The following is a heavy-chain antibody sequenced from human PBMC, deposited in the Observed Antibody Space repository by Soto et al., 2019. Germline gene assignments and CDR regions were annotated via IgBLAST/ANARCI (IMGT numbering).Heavy chain of an antibody. CDR1: GFTFSNAW. Sequence: GGSLRLSCAASGFTFSNAWMNWVRQAPGKGLEWVGRIKSKTDGGTTDYAAPVKGRFTISRDDSKNTLYLQMNSLKTEDTAVYYCTTTVKTRAYDAFDIWGQGTMVTVSS. CDR3: TTTVKTRAYDAFDI. CDR2: IKSKTDGGTT. V-gene: IGHV3-15*07. J-gene: IGHJ3*02. D-gene: IGHD2-21*01.